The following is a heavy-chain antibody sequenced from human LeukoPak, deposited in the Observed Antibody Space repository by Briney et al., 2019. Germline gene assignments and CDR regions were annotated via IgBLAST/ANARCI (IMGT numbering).Heavy chain of an antibody. Sequence: GGSLRLSCAAFGFTFSSYGMHWVRQTPGKGLEWVAFIRHDGSYQQYADSVKGRFTVSRDNSKDMVYLQMNSLRTEDTAVYYCTKNRDSSDYPRDFDFWGQGTLVTVSS. V-gene: IGHV3-30*02. CDR2: IRHDGSYQ. J-gene: IGHJ4*02. D-gene: IGHD3-22*01. CDR1: GFTFSSYG. CDR3: TKNRDSSDYPRDFDF.